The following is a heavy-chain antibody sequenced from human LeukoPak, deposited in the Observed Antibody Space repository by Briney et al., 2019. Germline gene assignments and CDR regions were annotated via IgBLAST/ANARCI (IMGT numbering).Heavy chain of an antibody. Sequence: GGSLRLSCAASGFIFSSYSMNWVRQAPGKGLEWVSSISSSSSYIYYADSVKGRFTISRDNAKNSLYLQMNSLRAEDTAVYYCASDNQLWFGELLSHDYWGQGTLVTVPS. D-gene: IGHD3-10*01. CDR1: GFIFSSYS. V-gene: IGHV3-21*01. CDR2: ISSSSSYI. J-gene: IGHJ4*02. CDR3: ASDNQLWFGELLSHDY.